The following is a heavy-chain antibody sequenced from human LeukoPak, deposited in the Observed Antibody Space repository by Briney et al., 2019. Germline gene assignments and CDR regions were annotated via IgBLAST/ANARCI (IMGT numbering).Heavy chain of an antibody. CDR1: GGSFSGYY. D-gene: IGHD5-18*01. J-gene: IGHJ5*02. CDR2: INPSRNT. Sequence: SETLSLTCAVFGGSFSGYYWNWIRQPPGKGLEWIGQINPSRNTNYNPSLKSRVTISVDTSKKQFSLKLSSVTAADTAVYYCARGKGQLWSKGWFDPWGQGTLVTVSS. V-gene: IGHV4-34*01. CDR3: ARGKGQLWSKGWFDP.